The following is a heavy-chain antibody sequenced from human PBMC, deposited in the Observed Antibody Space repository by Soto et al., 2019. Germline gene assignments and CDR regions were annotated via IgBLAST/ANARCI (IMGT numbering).Heavy chain of an antibody. J-gene: IGHJ4*02. D-gene: IGHD3-16*01. CDR1: RDSISSSAYY. CDR2: IYYTGST. V-gene: IGHV4-39*01. Sequence: QLQLQESGPGLLKPSETLSLTCAVSRDSISSSAYYWGWIRQPPGKGLEWIGSIYYTGSTYYNPSLKSRVPISADTSKNQFSLKLNSVTAADTAVYYCARRFGLNISPNYFDYWGQGTQVTVSS. CDR3: ARRFGLNISPNYFDY.